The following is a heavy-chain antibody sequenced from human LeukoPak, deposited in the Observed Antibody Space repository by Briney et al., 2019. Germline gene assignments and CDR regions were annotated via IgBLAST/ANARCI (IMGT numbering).Heavy chain of an antibody. CDR1: GFTFSGYS. CDR2: ISRYGTTI. J-gene: IGHJ4*02. CDR3: AREWDY. V-gene: IGHV3-48*02. Sequence: GWSLRLSCAASGFTFSGYSMNWVRQAPGKGLEWVSYISRYGTTIYYADFVKGRFTISRDNAKNALYLQMNSLRDEDTAVYYCAREWDYWGQGTVVTVSS.